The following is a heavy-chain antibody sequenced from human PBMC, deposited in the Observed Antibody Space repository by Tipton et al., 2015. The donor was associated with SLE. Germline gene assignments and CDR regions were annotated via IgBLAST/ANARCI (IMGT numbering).Heavy chain of an antibody. CDR3: ARGKGGAFFDY. CDR1: GGSFSGYY. V-gene: IGHV4-34*01. J-gene: IGHJ4*02. Sequence: GLVKPSETLSLTCAVYGGSFSGYYWSWIRQPPGKGLEWIGEINHSGNTNQNPSLKSRVTISVDTSKNQFSLKVSSVTAADTALYYCARGKGGAFFDYWGQGTLVIVS. D-gene: IGHD1-26*01. CDR2: INHSGNT.